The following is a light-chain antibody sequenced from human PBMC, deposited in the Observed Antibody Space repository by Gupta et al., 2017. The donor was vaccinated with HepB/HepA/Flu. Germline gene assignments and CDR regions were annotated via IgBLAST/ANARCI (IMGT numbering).Light chain of an antibody. J-gene: IGLJ2*01. V-gene: IGLV2-8*01. CDR1: SSDVGGYNH. Sequence: SALTQPPSASGSPGQSATISCTGTSSDVGGYNHVSWYQQHPGTAPKLMIFEVNQRPSGVPDRFSGSKSGNTASLTVSVLQADDEANYYCSSYAGSNNVVFGGGTKLTVL. CDR2: EVN. CDR3: SSYAGSNNVV.